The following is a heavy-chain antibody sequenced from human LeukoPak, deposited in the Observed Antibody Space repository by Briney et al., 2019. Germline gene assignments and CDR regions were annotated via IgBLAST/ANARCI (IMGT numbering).Heavy chain of an antibody. V-gene: IGHV4-34*01. CDR1: GGSFSGYY. CDR3: ARGGSSWYPPDY. D-gene: IGHD6-13*01. Sequence: SETLSLTCAVYGGSFSGYYWSWIRQPPGKGLEWIGGIYHSGNTNHNPSLKSRVTISVDTSKSQFSLKLNSVTAADTAVYYCARGGSSWYPPDYWGQGTPVTVSS. J-gene: IGHJ4*02. CDR2: IYHSGNT.